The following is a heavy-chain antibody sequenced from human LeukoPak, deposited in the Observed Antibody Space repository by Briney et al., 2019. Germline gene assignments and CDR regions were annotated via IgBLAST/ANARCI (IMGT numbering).Heavy chain of an antibody. Sequence: AGGSLRLSCAASGFTFSSYGMHWVRQAPGKGLEWVAGVSYDGSNKYYADSVKGRFTISRDNSKNTLYLQMNSLRAEDTAVYYCARDHLYCSGGSCYQVYYYYYMDVWGKGTTVTVSS. D-gene: IGHD2-15*01. CDR1: GFTFSSYG. CDR3: ARDHLYCSGGSCYQVYYYYYMDV. CDR2: VSYDGSNK. J-gene: IGHJ6*03. V-gene: IGHV3-30*03.